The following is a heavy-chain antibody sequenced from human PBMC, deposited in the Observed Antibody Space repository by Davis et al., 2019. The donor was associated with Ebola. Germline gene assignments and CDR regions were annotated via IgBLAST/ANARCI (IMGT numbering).Heavy chain of an antibody. CDR2: IIPVFATA. V-gene: IGHV1-69*05. CDR1: GGSFTNYA. J-gene: IGHJ4*02. Sequence: AASVKVSCKVSGGSFTNYALSWVRQAPGQGLEWMGTIIPVFATANYAQKFQGRVTMTRDTSTSTVYMELSSLRSEDTAVYYCARESCSGGSCYSTFDYWGQGTLVTVSS. CDR3: ARESCSGGSCYSTFDY. D-gene: IGHD2-15*01.